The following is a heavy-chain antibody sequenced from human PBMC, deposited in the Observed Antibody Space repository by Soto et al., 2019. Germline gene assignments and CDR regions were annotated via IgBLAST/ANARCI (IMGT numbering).Heavy chain of an antibody. CDR2: IYSGSST. Sequence: PSETLSLTCTVSGGSISSNYMSWVRQAPGKGLEWVSVIYSGSSTYYADSVKGRFTISRDNSKNTLYLQMNSLRAEDTAVYYCATPTGITADYYGMDVWGQGTTVTVSS. CDR1: GGSISSNY. D-gene: IGHD6-25*01. J-gene: IGHJ6*02. V-gene: IGHV3-53*01. CDR3: ATPTGITADYYGMDV.